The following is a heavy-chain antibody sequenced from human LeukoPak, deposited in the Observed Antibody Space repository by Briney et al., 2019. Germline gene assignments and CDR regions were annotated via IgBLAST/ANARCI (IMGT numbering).Heavy chain of an antibody. J-gene: IGHJ4*02. CDR1: GYTFTGYY. CDR3: ARDRSGSYSFDY. CDR2: INPNSGGT. D-gene: IGHD1-26*01. Sequence: ASVKVSCKASGYTFTGYYMRWVRQAPGQGLEWMGWINPNSGGTNYAQKFQGRVTMTRDTSISTAYMELSRLRSDDTAVYYCARDRSGSYSFDYWGQGTLVTVSS. V-gene: IGHV1-2*02.